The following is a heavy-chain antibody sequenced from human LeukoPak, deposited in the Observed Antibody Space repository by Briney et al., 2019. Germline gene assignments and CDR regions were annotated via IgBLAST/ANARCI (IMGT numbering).Heavy chain of an antibody. CDR1: GGSISSSY. Sequence: SETLSLTCTFSGGSISSSYWSWIRQPPGKGLEWIGYIYYSGTTNYNPSLKSRVTISIDTSKNQFSLKLSSVTAADTAVYYCARDTPENHAFDIWGQGTMVTVSS. CDR2: IYYSGTT. J-gene: IGHJ3*02. CDR3: ARDTPENHAFDI. V-gene: IGHV4-59*01.